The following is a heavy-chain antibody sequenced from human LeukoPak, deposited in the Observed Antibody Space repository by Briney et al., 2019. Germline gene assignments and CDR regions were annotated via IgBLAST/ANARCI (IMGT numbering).Heavy chain of an antibody. D-gene: IGHD4-11*01. CDR3: ARDPTVTTSGHYYYYMDV. CDR2: IWYDGSNK. J-gene: IGHJ6*03. CDR1: GFTFSSYG. V-gene: IGHV3-33*01. Sequence: PGGSLRLSCAASGFTFSSYGMHWVRQAPGKGLEWVAVIWYDGSNKYYADSVKGRFTISRDNSKNTLYLQMNSLRAEDTAVYYCARDPTVTTSGHYYYYMDVRGKGTTVTVSS.